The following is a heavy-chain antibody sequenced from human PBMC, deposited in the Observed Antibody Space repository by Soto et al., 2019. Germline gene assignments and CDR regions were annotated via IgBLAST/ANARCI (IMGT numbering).Heavy chain of an antibody. CDR1: EFTFSSYW. CDR3: ARSLPGTYGAFDL. CDR2: ISGDGSST. Sequence: PGGSLRLSCAASEFTFSSYWMHWVRQSPGKGLVWVSRISGDGSSTNYADSVKGRFTISRDNAKNTVYLQIDSLRAEDTAVYYCARSLPGTYGAFDLWGQGTVVTVSS. D-gene: IGHD1-7*01. J-gene: IGHJ3*01. V-gene: IGHV3-74*01.